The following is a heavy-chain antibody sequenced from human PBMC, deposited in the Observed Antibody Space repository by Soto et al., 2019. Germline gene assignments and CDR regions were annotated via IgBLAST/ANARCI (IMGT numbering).Heavy chain of an antibody. CDR1: GFTFSSYS. V-gene: IGHV3-48*01. D-gene: IGHD3-3*01. CDR2: ISSSSTI. J-gene: IGHJ6*04. Sequence: GGSLRLSCAASGFTFSSYSMNWVRQAPGKGLEWVSYISSSSTIYYADSVKGRFTISRDNAKNSLYLQMNSLRAEDTAVYYCARDFLEWTGMDVWGKGTTVTVSS. CDR3: ARDFLEWTGMDV.